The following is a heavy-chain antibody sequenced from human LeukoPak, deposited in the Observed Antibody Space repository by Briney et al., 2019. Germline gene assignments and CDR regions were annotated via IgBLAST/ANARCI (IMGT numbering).Heavy chain of an antibody. Sequence: PGGSLRLSCAASGFTFSSYAMHWVRQVPGKGLEWVAVISYDGSNKYYADSVKGRFTISRDNSKNTLYLQMNSLRTEDTSVYYCANHVRYGSGSYALLDAFDIWGQGTMVTVSS. CDR3: ANHVRYGSGSYALLDAFDI. D-gene: IGHD3-10*01. V-gene: IGHV3-30-3*01. CDR2: ISYDGSNK. J-gene: IGHJ3*02. CDR1: GFTFSSYA.